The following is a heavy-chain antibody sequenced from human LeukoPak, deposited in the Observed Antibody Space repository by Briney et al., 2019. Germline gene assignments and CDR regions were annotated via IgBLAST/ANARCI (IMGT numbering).Heavy chain of an antibody. CDR2: TSSSSSYI. D-gene: IGHD5-12*01. CDR1: GFTFSSYS. J-gene: IGHJ6*03. CDR3: ARAPGGFYYYYYYMDV. Sequence: GGSLRLSCAASGFTFSSYSMNWVRQAPGKGLEWVSSTSSSSSYIYYADSVKGRFTISRDNAKNSLYLQMNSLRAEDTALYYCARAPGGFYYYYYYMDVWGKGTTVTVSS. V-gene: IGHV3-21*04.